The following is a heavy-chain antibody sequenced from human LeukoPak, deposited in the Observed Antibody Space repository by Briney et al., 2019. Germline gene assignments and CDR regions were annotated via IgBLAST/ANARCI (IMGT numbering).Heavy chain of an antibody. D-gene: IGHD4-17*01. V-gene: IGHV3-7*03. J-gene: IGHJ4*02. CDR3: ARVVYGDYYSDFDY. Sequence: GGSQRLSCAASGFTFSSYWVSWVRQAPGKGLEWVASIKHGGSEKYYVDSVKGRFTISRDNAKNSLFLQMNSLRAEDTAVYYCARVVYGDYYSDFDYWGQGTLVTVSS. CDR1: GFTFSSYW. CDR2: IKHGGSEK.